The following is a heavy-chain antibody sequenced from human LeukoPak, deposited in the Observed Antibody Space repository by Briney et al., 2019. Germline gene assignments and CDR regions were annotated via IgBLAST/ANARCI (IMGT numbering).Heavy chain of an antibody. CDR3: AKIRFSSGWYLDDH. J-gene: IGHJ4*02. CDR1: GFTFSSYA. D-gene: IGHD6-19*01. Sequence: GGSLRLSCAAPGFTFSSYAMTWVRQAPGKGLEWVSRISGSDGSTNYADSVKGRFTISRDNSKNTLYLQMNSLRAEDTAIYYCAKIRFSSGWYLDDHWGQGTLVTVSS. V-gene: IGHV3-23*01. CDR2: ISGSDGST.